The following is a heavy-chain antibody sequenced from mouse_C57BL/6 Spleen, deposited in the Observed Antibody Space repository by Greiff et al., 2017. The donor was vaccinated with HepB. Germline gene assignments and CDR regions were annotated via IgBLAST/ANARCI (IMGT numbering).Heavy chain of an antibody. J-gene: IGHJ4*01. Sequence: DVKLVESGGGLVKPGGSLKLSCAASGFTFSDYGMHWVRQAPEKGLEWVAYISSGSSTIYYADTVKGRFTISRDNAKNTLFLQMTSLRSEDTAMYYCARALTTVVDDAMDYWGQGTSVTVSS. V-gene: IGHV5-17*01. CDR2: ISSGSSTI. D-gene: IGHD1-1*01. CDR3: ARALTTVVDDAMDY. CDR1: GFTFSDYG.